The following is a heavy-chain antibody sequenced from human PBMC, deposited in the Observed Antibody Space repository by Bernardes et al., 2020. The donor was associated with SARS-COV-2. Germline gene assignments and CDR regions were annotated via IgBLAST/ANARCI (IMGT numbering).Heavy chain of an antibody. CDR3: ARLSYYYGSGSYYLYGMDV. CDR2: IYPGDSDT. V-gene: IGHV5-51*01. CDR1: GYSFTSYW. Sequence: ESLKISCKGSGYSFTSYWIGWVRQMPGKGLEWMGIIYPGDSDTRYSPSFQGQVTISADKSISTAYLQWSSLKASDTALYYCARLSYYYGSGSYYLYGMDVWGQGTTVTVSS. D-gene: IGHD3-10*01. J-gene: IGHJ6*02.